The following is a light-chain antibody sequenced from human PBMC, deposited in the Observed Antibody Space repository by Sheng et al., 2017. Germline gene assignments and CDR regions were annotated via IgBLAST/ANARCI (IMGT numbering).Light chain of an antibody. J-gene: IGLJ3*02. CDR2: ENN. CDR1: SSNIGNNY. CDR3: GTWDTSLTAGV. V-gene: IGLV1-51*02. Sequence: QSVLTQPPSVSAAPGQKVTISCSGSSSNIGNNYVSWYQQLPGTAPKLLIYENNKRPSGIPDRFSGSRSGTSATLDIAGLQSGDEADYYCGTWDTSLTAGVFGGGTSLTVL.